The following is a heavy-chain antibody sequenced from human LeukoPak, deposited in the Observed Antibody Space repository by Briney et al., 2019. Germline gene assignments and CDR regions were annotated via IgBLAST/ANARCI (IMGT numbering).Heavy chain of an antibody. V-gene: IGHV1-2*02. J-gene: IGHJ4*02. CDR1: GYTFTGYY. CDR2: IDPNSGDT. Sequence: ASVKVSCKASGYTFTGYYVHWMRPAPGQGLEWMGWIDPNSGDTNYAQKFQGGVSMTRDTSISTAYMDLSRLRSDDTAVYYCARPPVYDSVKIEDYWGQGTLVTVSS. CDR3: ARPPVYDSVKIEDY. D-gene: IGHD3-22*01.